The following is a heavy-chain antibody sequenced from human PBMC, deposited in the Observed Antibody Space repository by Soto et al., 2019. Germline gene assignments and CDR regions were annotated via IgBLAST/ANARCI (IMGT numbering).Heavy chain of an antibody. CDR1: GYTFTSYD. J-gene: IGHJ6*03. CDR3: ARGLRPGYCSGGSCPLGYYYYYMDV. V-gene: IGHV1-8*01. CDR2: MNPNSGNT. D-gene: IGHD2-15*01. Sequence: GASVKVSCKASGYTFTSYDINWVRQATGQGLEWMGWMNPNSGNTGYAQKFQGRVTMTWNTSISTAYMELSSLRSEDTAVYYCARGLRPGYCSGGSCPLGYYYYYMDVWGKGTTVTVSS.